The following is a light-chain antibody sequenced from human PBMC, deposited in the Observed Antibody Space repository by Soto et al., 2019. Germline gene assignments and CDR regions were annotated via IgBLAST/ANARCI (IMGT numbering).Light chain of an antibody. Sequence: DIQMTQSPSSLSASVGDRVTITCRASQSIDSYFNWYQQKPGKAPKLLIYAASALESGVPSRVSGSGSGTDFTLTISCLQSEDFATYYCQQYYSYPRTFGQGTKVDIK. CDR1: QSIDSY. J-gene: IGKJ1*01. CDR2: AAS. V-gene: IGKV1-39*01. CDR3: QQYYSYPRT.